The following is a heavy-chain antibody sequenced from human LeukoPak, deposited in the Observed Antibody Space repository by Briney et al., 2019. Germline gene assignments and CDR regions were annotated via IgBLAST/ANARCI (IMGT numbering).Heavy chain of an antibody. CDR3: ARHQYYYDSSGNYGWFDS. J-gene: IGHJ5*01. V-gene: IGHV5-51*01. D-gene: IGHD3-22*01. CDR2: SHPINSDT. CDR1: GFNFTAYW. Sequence: GESLKISCKGSGFNFTAYWIAWVGQMPGKGLEWMGISHPINSDTKYSPSFQGQVTISADKSSSTAYLQWNSLKASDTAMYYCARHQYYYDSSGNYGWFDSWSQGTLLTVPS.